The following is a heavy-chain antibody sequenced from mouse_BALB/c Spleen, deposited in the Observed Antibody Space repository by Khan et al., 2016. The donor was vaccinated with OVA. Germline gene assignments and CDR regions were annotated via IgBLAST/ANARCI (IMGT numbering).Heavy chain of an antibody. CDR1: GYTFSSYW. Sequence: QVQLQQPGAELMKPGASVKISCKATGYTFSSYWIEWVKQRPGHGLEWIGEILPGSGSTNYKEKFKGKATFTADTSSNTAYMQHVSLTSADSSDYYCARIYYDSYYSAMDYWGQGTSVTVSS. CDR3: ARIYYDSYYSAMDY. CDR2: ILPGSGST. D-gene: IGHD2-4*01. J-gene: IGHJ4*01. V-gene: IGHV1-9*01.